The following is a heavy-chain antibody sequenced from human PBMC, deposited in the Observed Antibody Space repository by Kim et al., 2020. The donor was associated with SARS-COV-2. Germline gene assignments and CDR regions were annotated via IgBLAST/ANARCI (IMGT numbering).Heavy chain of an antibody. CDR1: GFTFSSYA. CDR3: AKDSPIQLWSRRAHPQYAFDI. CDR2: ISGSGGST. Sequence: GGSLRLSCAASGFTFSSYAMSWVRQAPGKGLEWVSAISGSGGSTYYADSVKGRFTISRDNSKNTLYLQMNSLRAEDTAVYYCAKDSPIQLWSRRAHPQYAFDIWGQGTMVTVSS. J-gene: IGHJ3*02. V-gene: IGHV3-23*01. D-gene: IGHD5-18*01.